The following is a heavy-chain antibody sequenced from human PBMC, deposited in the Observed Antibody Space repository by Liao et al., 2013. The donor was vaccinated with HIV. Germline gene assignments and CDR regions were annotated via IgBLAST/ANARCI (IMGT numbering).Heavy chain of an antibody. V-gene: IGHV4-59*04. CDR3: AVGSSWYNGWVY. Sequence: QVQLQESGPGLVKPSETLSLTCSVSGGSINTYYWNWIRQPAGKGLEWIGEINHSGNTNYNPSLKSRVTILVDTSKNQFSLKLSSVTAADTAVYYCAVGSSWYNGWVYWGQGTPVTVS. D-gene: IGHD6-13*01. CDR2: INHSGNT. J-gene: IGHJ4*02. CDR1: GGSINTYY.